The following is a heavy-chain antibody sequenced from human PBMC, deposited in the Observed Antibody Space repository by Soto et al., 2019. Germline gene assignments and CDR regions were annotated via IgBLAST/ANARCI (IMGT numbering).Heavy chain of an antibody. CDR2: ISSSSSTI. CDR3: ARRQESSGWYRFFDY. D-gene: IGHD6-19*01. J-gene: IGHJ4*02. V-gene: IGHV3-48*02. CDR1: GFTFSSYN. Sequence: EVQLVESGGGSIQPGGSLRLSCAASGFTFSSYNMNWVRQTPGKGLEWVSYISSSSSTIFYADSVKGRFTISRDNAKNSLYLQMNSLRDEDTAVYYCARRQESSGWYRFFDYWGQGTLVTVSS.